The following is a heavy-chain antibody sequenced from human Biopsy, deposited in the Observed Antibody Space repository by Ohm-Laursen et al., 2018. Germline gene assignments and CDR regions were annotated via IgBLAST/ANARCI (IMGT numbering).Heavy chain of an antibody. Sequence: SETLSLTCTVSGVSINGGRYYWNWIRHHPGKGLEWIGNIFYSANTYYNPSLKSRVTISVDTSKNQFSLKLSSVTAADTAVYYCARATNSTGWPYCYFYGMDVWGQGTTVTVSS. CDR2: IFYSANT. CDR1: GVSINGGRYY. V-gene: IGHV4-31*03. D-gene: IGHD2/OR15-2a*01. J-gene: IGHJ6*02. CDR3: ARATNSTGWPYCYFYGMDV.